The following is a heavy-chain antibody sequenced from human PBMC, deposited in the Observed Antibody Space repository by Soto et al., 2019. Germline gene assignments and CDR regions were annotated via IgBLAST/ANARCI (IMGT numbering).Heavy chain of an antibody. J-gene: IGHJ3*02. Sequence: PGGSLRLSCAASGFTFSSYSMNWVRQAPGKGLEWVSSISSSSSYIYYADPVKGRFTISRDNAKNSLYLQMNSLRAEDTAVYYCARGQLLSDAFDIWGQGTMVTVSS. V-gene: IGHV3-21*01. D-gene: IGHD2-2*01. CDR1: GFTFSSYS. CDR3: ARGQLLSDAFDI. CDR2: ISSSSSYI.